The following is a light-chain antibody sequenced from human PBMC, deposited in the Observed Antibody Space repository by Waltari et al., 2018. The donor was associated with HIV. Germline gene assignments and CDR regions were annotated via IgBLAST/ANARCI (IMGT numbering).Light chain of an antibody. CDR1: QNIGSW. J-gene: IGKJ1*01. CDR2: QAS. CDR3: QQYNTYSGT. Sequence: DIQMTQSPSSLSASVGDRVTITCRASQNIGSWLAWYQQKPGKAPKLLIYQASTLESGVPSRFSGSGSGTEFTLTINCLQPDDFATYYCQQYNTYSGTFGQGTNVEIK. V-gene: IGKV1-5*03.